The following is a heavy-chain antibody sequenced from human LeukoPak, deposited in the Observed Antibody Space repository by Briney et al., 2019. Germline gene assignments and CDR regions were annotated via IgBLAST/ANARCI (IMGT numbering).Heavy chain of an antibody. CDR1: GFTFSSYW. CDR2: INSDGSST. J-gene: IGHJ4*02. D-gene: IGHD3-10*01. V-gene: IGHV3-74*01. Sequence: PGGSLRLSCAASGFTFSSYWMHWVRQAPGKGLVWVSRINSDGSSTSYADSVKGRFTISRDNAKNSLYLQMNSLRAEDTAVYYCARGGYYYATWGFDYWGQGTLVTVSS. CDR3: ARGGYYYATWGFDY.